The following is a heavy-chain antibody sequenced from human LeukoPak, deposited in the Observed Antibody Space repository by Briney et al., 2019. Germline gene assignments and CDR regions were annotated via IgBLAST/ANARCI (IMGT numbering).Heavy chain of an antibody. Sequence: PSETLSLTCTVSGASISSGDYYWTWIRQPPGKGLEWLGYIYYSGSTFHYNPSLKSRVNISVDTSKNQFSLRLSSVTAADTAVYYCASTNCSSATCYGANWFDPWGQGTLVTVSS. J-gene: IGHJ5*02. V-gene: IGHV4-30-4*08. CDR1: GASISSGDYY. D-gene: IGHD2-2*01. CDR2: IYYSGST. CDR3: ASTNCSSATCYGANWFDP.